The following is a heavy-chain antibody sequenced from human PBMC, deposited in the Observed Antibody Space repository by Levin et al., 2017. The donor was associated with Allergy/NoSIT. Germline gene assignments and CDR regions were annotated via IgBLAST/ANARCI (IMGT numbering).Heavy chain of an antibody. D-gene: IGHD3/OR15-3a*01. V-gene: IGHV4-39*01. CDR1: GGSISSSSYY. CDR2: IYYSGST. CDR3: ARSPLEDWSKERSYAFDI. Sequence: ASETLSLTCTVSGGSISSSSYYWGWIRQPPGKGLEWIGSIYYSGSTYYNPSLKSRVTISVDTSKNQFSLKLSSVTAADTAVYYCARSPLEDWSKERSYAFDIWGQGTMVTVSS. J-gene: IGHJ3*02.